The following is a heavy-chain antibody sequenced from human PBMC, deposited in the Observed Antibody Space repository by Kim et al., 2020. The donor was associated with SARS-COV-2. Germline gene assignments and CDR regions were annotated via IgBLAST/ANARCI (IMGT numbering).Heavy chain of an antibody. CDR2: IHTDGTT. J-gene: IGHJ4*02. CDR3: RRGHWGDSPS. D-gene: IGHD2-21*02. Sequence: GGSLRLSCAAAGFTVSDHYLSWVRQAPGKGLEWISMIHTDGTTYYADSVMGQFTISRDTSKNTLYLQMNNLRAEDTAVYYCRRGHWGDSPSWGQGTRITISS. CDR1: GFTVSDHY. V-gene: IGHV3-53*01.